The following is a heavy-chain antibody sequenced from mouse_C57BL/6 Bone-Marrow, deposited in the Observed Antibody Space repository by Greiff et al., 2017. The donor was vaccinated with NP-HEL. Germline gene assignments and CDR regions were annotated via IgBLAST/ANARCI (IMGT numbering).Heavy chain of an antibody. CDR3: ARMFTTGYYCAMDY. CDR1: GFTFSDYG. CDR2: IRSGSSTI. Sequence: EVKLMESGGGLVKPGGSLKLSCAASGFTFSDYGMHWVRQAPEKGLEWVAYIRSGSSTIYYADTVKGRFTISRDNAKNTLFLQMTSLRSEDTAMYYCARMFTTGYYCAMDYWGQGTTVTVSS. J-gene: IGHJ4*01. V-gene: IGHV5-17*01. D-gene: IGHD1-1*01.